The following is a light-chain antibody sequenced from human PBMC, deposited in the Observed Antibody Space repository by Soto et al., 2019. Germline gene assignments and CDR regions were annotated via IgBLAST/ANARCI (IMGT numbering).Light chain of an antibody. Sequence: DIEMTQSPSSLSASVGDRVTITCRASQSISNYLTWYQHKPGKVPKLLIYAASSLQSGVPTRFSGSGSGTAFTLTISSLPPEDFATYYGQQSYGNPLTFGGGTKVEIK. V-gene: IGKV1-39*01. CDR3: QQSYGNPLT. CDR2: AAS. CDR1: QSISNY. J-gene: IGKJ4*01.